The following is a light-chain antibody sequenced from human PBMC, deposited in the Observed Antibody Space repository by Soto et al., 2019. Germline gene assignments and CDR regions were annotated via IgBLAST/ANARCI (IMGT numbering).Light chain of an antibody. Sequence: EVVVTQSPSTLSVSPGERVTLSCRASQSVDIDVAWFQHKPGQAPKLLIYGASTRADGIPGRFSGSGYETNFTTPISTLQQQESSTYYCRQYKTWVPGTFGQGTKLEIK. J-gene: IGKJ2*01. CDR3: RQYKTWVPGT. V-gene: IGKV3-15*01. CDR1: QSVDID. CDR2: GAS.